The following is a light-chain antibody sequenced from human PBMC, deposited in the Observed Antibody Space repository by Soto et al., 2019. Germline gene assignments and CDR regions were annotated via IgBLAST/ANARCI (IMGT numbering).Light chain of an antibody. CDR1: QSISNW. Sequence: DIQMTQYPSSLSASVGDSVPVSCRASQSISNWLAWYQQKPGKAPKLLIYKASSLQSGVPSRFSGSGSGTAFTLTISSLQPDDFATYYCQQYNSYYTFGQGTKVDIK. V-gene: IGKV1-5*03. J-gene: IGKJ2*01. CDR3: QQYNSYYT. CDR2: KAS.